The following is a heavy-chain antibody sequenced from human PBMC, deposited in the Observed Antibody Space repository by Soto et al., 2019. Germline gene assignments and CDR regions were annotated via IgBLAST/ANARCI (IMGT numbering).Heavy chain of an antibody. D-gene: IGHD3-10*01. Sequence: SETRCVTWTVSVGAISRYDWSGIRQPAGKGLEWIGRIYTSGSTNYNPSLKSRVTMSVDTSKNQFSLKLSSVTAADTAVYYCARDRGAYRWFDPWGQGTLVTVSS. CDR3: ARDRGAYRWFDP. CDR2: IYTSGST. V-gene: IGHV4-4*07. J-gene: IGHJ5*02. CDR1: VGAISRYD.